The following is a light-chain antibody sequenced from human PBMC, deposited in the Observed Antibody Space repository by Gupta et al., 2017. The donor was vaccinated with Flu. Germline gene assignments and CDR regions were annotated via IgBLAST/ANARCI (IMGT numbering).Light chain of an antibody. CDR2: SAS. Sequence: ASVDYRVILTVLFTPSYSSYLAWFQQKPGQAPKLLIYSASTWQSGVPARFSGSGPGTDFTLTITSLQAEDVAAYFCQQCYTSPHTFGGGTMVEIK. CDR1: LTVLFTPSYSSY. CDR3: QQCYTSPHT. V-gene: IGKV4-1*01. J-gene: IGKJ4*01.